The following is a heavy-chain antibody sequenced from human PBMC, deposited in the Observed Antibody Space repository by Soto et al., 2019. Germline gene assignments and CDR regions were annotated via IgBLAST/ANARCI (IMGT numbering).Heavy chain of an antibody. CDR3: ASSGAAEYSSSEAYFDY. CDR1: GVTVSSYA. CDR2: ISYDGSNK. Sequence: GGSLRLACAASGVTVSSYAMHWVLKAPGKGLEWVAVISYDGSNKYYADSVKGRFTISRDNSKNTLYLQMNSLRAEDTAVYYCASSGAAEYSSSEAYFDYWGQGTLVTVSS. V-gene: IGHV3-30-3*01. D-gene: IGHD6-6*01. J-gene: IGHJ4*02.